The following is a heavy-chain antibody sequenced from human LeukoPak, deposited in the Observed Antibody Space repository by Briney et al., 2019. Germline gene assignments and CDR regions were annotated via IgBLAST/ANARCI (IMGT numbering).Heavy chain of an antibody. Sequence: SETLSLTCTVSGGSISSSSYYWGWIRQPPGKGLEWIGSIYYSGSTYYNLSLKSRVTISVDTSKNQFSLKLSSVTAADTAVYYCARHVRQQLPGGHFDYWDQGTLVTVS. D-gene: IGHD6-13*01. CDR1: GGSISSSSYY. J-gene: IGHJ4*02. CDR3: ARHVRQQLPGGHFDY. V-gene: IGHV4-39*01. CDR2: IYYSGST.